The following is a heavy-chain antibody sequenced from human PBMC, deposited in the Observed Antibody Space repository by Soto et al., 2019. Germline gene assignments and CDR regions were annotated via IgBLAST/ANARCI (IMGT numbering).Heavy chain of an antibody. CDR2: IIPIFGST. V-gene: IGHV1-69*15. Sequence: QVQLLQSGAEVKKPGSSVKVSCKASGGTFSNYAITWVRPAPGQGLEWLGRIIPIFGSTNFAQKFQGRVTLTADESTTTVYMELSSLRSDDTAVYFCAKDGGKDGYFGNWFDPWGHGTLVTVSS. CDR3: AKDGGKDGYFGNWFDP. J-gene: IGHJ5*02. D-gene: IGHD5-18*01. CDR1: GGTFSNYA.